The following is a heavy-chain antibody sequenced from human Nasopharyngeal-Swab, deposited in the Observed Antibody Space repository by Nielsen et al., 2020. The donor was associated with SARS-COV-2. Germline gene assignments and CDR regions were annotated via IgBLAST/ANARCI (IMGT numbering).Heavy chain of an antibody. J-gene: IGHJ4*02. V-gene: IGHV3-21*01. CDR2: ISSSSSYI. CDR3: ARERGSSWYYFDY. Sequence: WIRQPPGKGLEWVSSISSSSSYIYYADSVKGRFTISRDNAKNSLYPQMNSLRAEDTAVYYCARERGSSWYYFDYWGQGTPVTVSS. D-gene: IGHD6-13*01.